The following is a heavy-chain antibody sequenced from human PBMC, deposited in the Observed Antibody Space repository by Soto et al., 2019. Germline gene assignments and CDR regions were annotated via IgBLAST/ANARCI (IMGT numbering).Heavy chain of an antibody. D-gene: IGHD3-10*01. CDR2: IYYSGST. CDR1: GGSISSGGYY. Sequence: PSETLSLTCTVSGGSISSGGYYWSWIRQHPGKGLEWIGYIYYSGSTYYNPSLKSRVTISVDTSKNQFSLKLSSVTAADTAVYYCARSATMVRGVIIKYFQHWGQGTLVTVSS. CDR3: ARSATMVRGVIIKYFQH. J-gene: IGHJ1*01. V-gene: IGHV4-31*03.